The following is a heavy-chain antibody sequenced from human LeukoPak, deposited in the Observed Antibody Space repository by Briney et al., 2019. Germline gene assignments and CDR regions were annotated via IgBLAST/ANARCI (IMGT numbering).Heavy chain of an antibody. D-gene: IGHD6-19*01. V-gene: IGHV1-46*01. CDR2: INPGDGGA. J-gene: IGHJ4*02. CDR3: ARVGDSSGWFFGY. Sequence: ASVKVSCKASGYTFTNYYMHWLRQAPGQGLEWMGIINPGDGGATYAQNFQGRVTMTRDTSTSTVYMELSSLRSVDTAVYYCARVGDSSGWFFGYWGQGTLVTVSS. CDR1: GYTFTNYY.